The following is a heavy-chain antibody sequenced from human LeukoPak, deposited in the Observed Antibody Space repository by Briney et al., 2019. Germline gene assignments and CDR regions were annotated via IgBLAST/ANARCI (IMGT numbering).Heavy chain of an antibody. CDR2: ISYDGGNK. Sequence: PGGSLRLSCAASGFTFSSYGMHWVRQTPGKGLEWVAVISYDGGNKYYADSVKGRFTISRDNAKNTLYLQMNSLRAEDTAVYYCARVYHVAFDIWGQGTMVTVSS. CDR1: GFTFSSYG. V-gene: IGHV3-30*03. CDR3: ARVYHVAFDI. J-gene: IGHJ3*02.